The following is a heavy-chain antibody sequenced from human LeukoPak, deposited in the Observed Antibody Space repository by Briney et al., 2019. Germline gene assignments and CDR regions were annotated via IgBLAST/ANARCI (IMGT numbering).Heavy chain of an antibody. J-gene: IGHJ6*02. D-gene: IGHD2-15*01. CDR2: INWNGGST. CDR3: ARMGCSGGSWYGPGYYYGMDV. Sequence: PGGSLRLSCAASGFTFDNYGMSWVRQAPGKGLEWVSGINWNGGSTGYADSVKGRFTISRDNAKNSLCLQMNSLRAEDTALYHCARMGCSGGSWYGPGYYYGMDVWGQGTTVTVSS. V-gene: IGHV3-20*01. CDR1: GFTFDNYG.